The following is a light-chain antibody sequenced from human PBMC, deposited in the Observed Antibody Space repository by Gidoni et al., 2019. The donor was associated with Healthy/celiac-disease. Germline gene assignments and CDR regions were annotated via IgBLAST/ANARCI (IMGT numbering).Light chain of an antibody. V-gene: IGKV3-20*01. Sequence: EIVLTQSPGTLSLSPGERVTLSCRASQSVSNKNLAWHQQKTGQAPRLLMDGASSRAHGIPDRVSGTGSGSDFSLTISRLEPEDFAVYYCQHFGDSPLVTFGQGTKLEIK. CDR1: QSVSNKN. CDR2: GAS. CDR3: QHFGDSPLVT. J-gene: IGKJ2*01.